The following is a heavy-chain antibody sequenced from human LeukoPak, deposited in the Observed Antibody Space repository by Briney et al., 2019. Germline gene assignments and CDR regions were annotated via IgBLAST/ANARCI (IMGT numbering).Heavy chain of an antibody. V-gene: IGHV4-34*01. J-gene: IGHJ6*03. CDR2: INHSGST. D-gene: IGHD3-22*01. CDR3: ARVTYYYDSSGYSFRGYYYYYMDV. Sequence: PSETLSLTCAVYGGSFSGYYWSWIRQPPGKGLEWIGEINHSGSTNYNPSLKSRVTISVDTSKNQFSLKLSSVTAADTAVYYCARVTYYYDSSGYSFRGYYYYYMDVWGKGTTVTISS. CDR1: GGSFSGYY.